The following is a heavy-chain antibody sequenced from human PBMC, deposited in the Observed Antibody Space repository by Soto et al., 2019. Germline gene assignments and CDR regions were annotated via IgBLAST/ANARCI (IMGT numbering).Heavy chain of an antibody. CDR3: AKEERLDTAMVMYDD. CDR2: ISGSGGST. V-gene: IGHV3-23*01. J-gene: IGHJ4*02. CDR1: GLPFSSYA. Sequence: GGSLRLSCAASGLPFSSYAMSWVRQAPGKGLEWVSAISGSGGSTYYADSVKGRFTISRDNSKNTLYLQMNSLRAEDTAVYYCAKEERLDTAMVMYDDWGQGTLVTVSS. D-gene: IGHD5-18*01.